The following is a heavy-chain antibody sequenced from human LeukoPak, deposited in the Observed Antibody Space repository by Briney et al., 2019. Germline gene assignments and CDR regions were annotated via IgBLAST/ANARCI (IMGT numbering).Heavy chain of an antibody. J-gene: IGHJ4*02. CDR3: AKGTSSSWFYFDY. Sequence: GGSLRLSCAASGFTFSSYAMHWVRQAPGEGLEWVAVISYDGSNKYYADSVKGRFTISRDNSKNTLYLQMNSLRAEDTAVYYCAKGTSSSWFYFDYWGQGTLVTVSS. CDR1: GFTFSSYA. CDR2: ISYDGSNK. V-gene: IGHV3-30-3*01. D-gene: IGHD6-13*01.